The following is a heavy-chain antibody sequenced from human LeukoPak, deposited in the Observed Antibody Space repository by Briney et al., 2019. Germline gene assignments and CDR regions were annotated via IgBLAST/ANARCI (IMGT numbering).Heavy chain of an antibody. CDR2: LDPNSGGT. Sequence: ASVKVYCKAYGYTFTGYYMHWVRQAPGQGLEWMGRLDPNSGGTNYVQKLQCRDTMTRDTSISTAYRELSRLRSDDTAVYYSARVGSSSWYSFDYWGQGTLVIVSS. D-gene: IGHD6-13*01. V-gene: IGHV1-2*06. J-gene: IGHJ4*02. CDR1: GYTFTGYY. CDR3: ARVGSSSWYSFDY.